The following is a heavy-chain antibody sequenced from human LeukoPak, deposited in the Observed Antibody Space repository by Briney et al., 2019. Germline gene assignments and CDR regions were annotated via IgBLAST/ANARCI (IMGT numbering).Heavy chain of an antibody. CDR3: ARVSVAGTGPDS. J-gene: IGHJ4*02. CDR1: GDSVSSGNYY. CDR2: MSNSGHT. D-gene: IGHD6-13*01. Sequence: SQTLSLTCAVSGDSVSSGNYYWSWIRQPPGKGLEWIGFMSNSGHTDSTPSLKSRVTISVDTSKNQFSLNLNSVTAADTAVYYCARVSVAGTGPDSWGQGTLVTVSS. V-gene: IGHV4-61*01.